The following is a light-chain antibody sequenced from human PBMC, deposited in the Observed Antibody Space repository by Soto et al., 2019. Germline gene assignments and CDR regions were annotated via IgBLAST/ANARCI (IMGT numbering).Light chain of an antibody. Sequence: QSVLTQPPSASGTPGQRVTISCSGSSSNIGSNTVNWYQQLPGTAPKLLIYSNNQLPSGVPDRFSGSKSGTSASLAISGLQSEDEADYYCAACDDSRKGVFGTGTKLTVL. V-gene: IGLV1-44*01. CDR3: AACDDSRKGV. J-gene: IGLJ1*01. CDR2: SNN. CDR1: SSNIGSNT.